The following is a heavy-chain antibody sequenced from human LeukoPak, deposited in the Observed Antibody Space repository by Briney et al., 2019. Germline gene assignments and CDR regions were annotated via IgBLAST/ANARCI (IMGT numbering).Heavy chain of an antibody. D-gene: IGHD3-16*01. Sequence: PSETLSLTCTVSGGSIRSSSYYWGWIRQPRGKGLEWIGSIYYSGSTYYNPSLKSRVTVSVDTSKNQFSLKLSSVTAADTAVYYCARARGSYGVYYYYYYMDVWGKGTTVTISS. V-gene: IGHV4-39*07. CDR1: GGSIRSSSYY. J-gene: IGHJ6*03. CDR3: ARARGSYGVYYYYYYMDV. CDR2: IYYSGST.